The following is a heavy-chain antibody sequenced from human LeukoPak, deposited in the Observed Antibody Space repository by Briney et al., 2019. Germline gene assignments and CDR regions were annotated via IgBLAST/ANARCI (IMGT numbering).Heavy chain of an antibody. J-gene: IGHJ4*02. V-gene: IGHV4-59*01. D-gene: IGHD5-12*01. CDR1: GGSISSYY. CDR2: IYYSGST. Sequence: SETLSLTCTVSGGSISSYYWSWIRQPPGKGLEWIGYIYYSGSTNYNPSLKSRVTISVDTSKNQFSLKLSSVTAADTAVYYCARGGGWLRYTNFDYWGQGTLVTDSS. CDR3: ARGGGWLRYTNFDY.